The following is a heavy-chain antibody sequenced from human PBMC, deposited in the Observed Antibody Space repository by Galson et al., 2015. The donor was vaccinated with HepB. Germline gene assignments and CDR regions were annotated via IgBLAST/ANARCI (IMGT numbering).Heavy chain of an antibody. CDR1: GYNFTNYG. CDR3: VRDEGYLFWFGEYYGMDV. J-gene: IGHJ6*02. V-gene: IGHV1-18*01. D-gene: IGHD3-10*01. Sequence: SVKVSCKASGYNFTNYGISWVRQAPGQGLEWMGWIGAYNGDTNYAQILQGRVTMTTDTSTTTAYMEVRSLRSDDTAMYYCVRDEGYLFWFGEYYGMDVWGQGTTVTVSS. CDR2: IGAYNGDT.